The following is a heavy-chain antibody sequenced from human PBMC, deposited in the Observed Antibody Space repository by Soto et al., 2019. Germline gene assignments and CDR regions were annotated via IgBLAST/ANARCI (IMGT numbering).Heavy chain of an antibody. J-gene: IGHJ6*02. CDR3: ARALYGRDYYYGMDV. Sequence: PSETLSLTCAVSGGFIISNNWWSWVRQSPGKGLEWIGDFYHSGATNYNPSLKSRLTVSVDKSKNQFSLKLSSVTAADTAVYYCARALYGRDYYYGMDVWGQGTAVTVSS. D-gene: IGHD4-17*01. CDR2: FYHSGAT. V-gene: IGHV4-4*02. CDR1: GGFIISNNW.